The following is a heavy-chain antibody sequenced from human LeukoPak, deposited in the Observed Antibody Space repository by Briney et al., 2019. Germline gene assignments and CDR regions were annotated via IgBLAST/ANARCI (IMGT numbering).Heavy chain of an antibody. V-gene: IGHV3-21*01. CDR3: ARALSGSFSFDI. CDR2: ISSSSSCI. D-gene: IGHD1-26*01. CDR1: GFTFSSYS. Sequence: GGSLRLSCAASGFTFSSYSMNWVRQAPGKGLEWVSSISSSSSCIYYADSVKGRFTISRDNAKNSLYLQMNSLRAEDTAVYYCARALSGSFSFDIWGQGTMVTVSS. J-gene: IGHJ3*02.